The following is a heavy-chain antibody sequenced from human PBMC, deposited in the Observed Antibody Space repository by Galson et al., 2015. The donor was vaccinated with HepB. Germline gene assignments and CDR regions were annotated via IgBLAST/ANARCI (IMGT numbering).Heavy chain of an antibody. Sequence: SLRLSCAASGFTVSSNYMSWVRQAPGKGLEWVSVIYSGSSTYYADSVKGRFTISRDNSKNTLYLQMNSLRAEDTAVYYCARDRDYYYDSSGYSDYWGQGTLVTVSS. CDR1: GFTVSSNY. CDR3: ARDRDYYYDSSGYSDY. CDR2: IYSGSST. V-gene: IGHV3-66*02. D-gene: IGHD3-22*01. J-gene: IGHJ4*02.